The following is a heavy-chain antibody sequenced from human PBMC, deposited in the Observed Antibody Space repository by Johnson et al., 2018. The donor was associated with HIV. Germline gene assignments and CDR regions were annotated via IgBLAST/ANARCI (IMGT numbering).Heavy chain of an antibody. CDR3: SLYPPDAFAI. V-gene: IGHV3-30*04. Sequence: QVQLVESGGGVVQPGRSLRLSCAASGFTFNKYAIHWVRQAPGKGLEWVAVISYDGSNKYYADSVKGRFTISRDNSKNTLYLQMNSLRAEDTAVYYCSLYPPDAFAIWGQGTMVTVSS. CDR2: ISYDGSNK. CDR1: GFTFNKYA. J-gene: IGHJ3*02. D-gene: IGHD5/OR15-5a*01.